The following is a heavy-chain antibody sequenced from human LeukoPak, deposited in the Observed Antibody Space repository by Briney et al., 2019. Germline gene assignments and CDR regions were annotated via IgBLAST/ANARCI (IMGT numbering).Heavy chain of an antibody. J-gene: IGHJ5*02. CDR3: ARSRQYSSSWYRNWFDP. V-gene: IGHV4-39*07. CDR2: INHSGST. CDR1: GGSVSSGSYY. Sequence: PSETLSLTCTVSGGSVSSGSYYWSWIRQPPGKGLEWIGEINHSGSTNYNPSLKSRVTISVDTSKNRFSLKLSSVTAADTAVYYCARSRQYSSSWYRNWFDPWGQGTLVTVSS. D-gene: IGHD6-13*01.